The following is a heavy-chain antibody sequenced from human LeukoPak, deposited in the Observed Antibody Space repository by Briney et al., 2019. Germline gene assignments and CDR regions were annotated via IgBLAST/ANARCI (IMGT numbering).Heavy chain of an antibody. CDR1: GFTFSSYG. CDR2: IRYDGSNK. D-gene: IGHD1-26*01. Sequence: PGGSLRLSCAASGFTFSSYGMHWVRQAPGKGLELVAFIRYDGSNKYYADSVKGRFTISRDNYKNTLYLQMNSLRAEDTAVYYCAKGGARLHSYYFDYWGQGTLVTVSS. V-gene: IGHV3-30*02. CDR3: AKGGARLHSYYFDY. J-gene: IGHJ4*02.